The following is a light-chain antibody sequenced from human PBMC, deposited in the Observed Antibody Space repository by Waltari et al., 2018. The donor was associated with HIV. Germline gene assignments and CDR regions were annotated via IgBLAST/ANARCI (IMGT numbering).Light chain of an antibody. CDR3: CSYAGNYTFV. Sequence: QSALTQPRSVSGSPGQSVTISCTGTSSDVGGYNYASWYQQHPGKAPKFMIYDVSKRPSGVPDRCSGSKSGNTASLTISGLQAEDEADYYCCSYAGNYTFVFGGGTKLTVL. CDR2: DVS. CDR1: SSDVGGYNY. J-gene: IGLJ2*01. V-gene: IGLV2-11*01.